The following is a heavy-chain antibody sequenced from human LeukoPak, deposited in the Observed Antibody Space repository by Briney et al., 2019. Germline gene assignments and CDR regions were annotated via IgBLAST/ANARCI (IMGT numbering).Heavy chain of an antibody. CDR1: GFTFENYA. D-gene: IGHD6-13*01. CDR3: AKPGRTAAGLFDS. V-gene: IGHV3-23*01. J-gene: IGHJ4*02. Sequence: GGSLRLSCAASGFTFENYALSWARQAPGKGLEWVSGFSVNGRDTYYADFVKGRFTIARDIAKNTLYLQMNSLRAEDTATYYCAKPGRTAAGLFDSWGQGTLVTVSS. CDR2: FSVNGRDT.